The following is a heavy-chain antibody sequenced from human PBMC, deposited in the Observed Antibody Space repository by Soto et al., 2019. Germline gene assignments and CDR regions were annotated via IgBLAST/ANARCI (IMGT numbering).Heavy chain of an antibody. CDR1: GGSVSSRSYY. D-gene: IGHD6-6*01. CDR2: MYYSGTT. Sequence: PSETLSLTCTVSGGSVSSRSYYWSWIRQPPGKGLEWIGHMYYSGTTNYQPSLKSRVTISVDKSKNQFSLKLSSVTAADTAVYYCARGRGYSSSSAFDYWGQGTLVTVSS. V-gene: IGHV4-61*01. CDR3: ARGRGYSSSSAFDY. J-gene: IGHJ4*02.